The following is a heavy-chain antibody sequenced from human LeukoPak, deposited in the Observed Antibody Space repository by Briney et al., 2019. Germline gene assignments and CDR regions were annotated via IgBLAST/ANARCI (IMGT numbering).Heavy chain of an antibody. V-gene: IGHV5-51*01. CDR2: IYPGDSDT. Sequence: GESLKISCEGSGYSFSSQWIGWVRQMPGKGLEWMGMIYPGDSDTRYSPSFQGHVTISADKSISTAYLQWSSLKASDTAMYYCARGDFDWLVFDYWGQGTLVTVSS. CDR3: ARGDFDWLVFDY. J-gene: IGHJ4*02. CDR1: GYSFSSQW. D-gene: IGHD3-9*01.